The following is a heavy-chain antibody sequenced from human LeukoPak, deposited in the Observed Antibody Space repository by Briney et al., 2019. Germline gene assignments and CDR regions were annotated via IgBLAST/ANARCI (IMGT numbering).Heavy chain of an antibody. J-gene: IGHJ5*02. CDR2: TSYSGST. CDR1: GGSVSRGGYY. D-gene: IGHD5-12*01. Sequence: SETLSLTCTVSGGSVSRGGYYWNWIRQHPGKGLEWIGFTSYSGSTNYNPSLKSRVTISVDTSKNQFPLKLSSVTAADTAVYYCARRDSGYETNWFDPWGQGTLVTVSS. CDR3: ARRDSGYETNWFDP. V-gene: IGHV4-61*08.